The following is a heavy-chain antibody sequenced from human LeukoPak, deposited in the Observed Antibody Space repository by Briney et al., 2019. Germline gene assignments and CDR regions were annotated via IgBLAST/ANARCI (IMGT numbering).Heavy chain of an antibody. CDR3: AREVGWFDP. V-gene: IGHV4-30-2*01. CDR2: IYHSGST. CDR1: GGSISSGGYS. J-gene: IGHJ5*02. Sequence: SQTLSLTCAVSGGSISSGGYSWSWIRQPPGKGLEWTGYIYHSGSTYYNPSLKSRVTISVDRSKNQFSLKLSSVTAADTAVYYCAREVGWFDPWGQGTLVTVSS. D-gene: IGHD1-26*01.